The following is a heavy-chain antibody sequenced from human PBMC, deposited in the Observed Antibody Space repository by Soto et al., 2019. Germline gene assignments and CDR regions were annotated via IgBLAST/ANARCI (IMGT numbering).Heavy chain of an antibody. D-gene: IGHD6-19*01. Sequence: PGGSLRLSCTTSGFTFGDYAMSWFRQAPGKGLEWVGLIRSNSYGGTREYAASVKGRFTISRDDTTKIAYLEMNSLKTEDTGLYYCSRRYWYSSGWMFDYWGLGTLVTFS. CDR1: GFTFGDYA. J-gene: IGHJ4*02. CDR2: IRSNSYGGTR. V-gene: IGHV3-49*03. CDR3: SRRYWYSSGWMFDY.